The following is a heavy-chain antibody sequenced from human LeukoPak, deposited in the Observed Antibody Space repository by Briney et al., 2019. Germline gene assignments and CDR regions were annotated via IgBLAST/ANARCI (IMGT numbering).Heavy chain of an antibody. CDR3: AREYSSGAFDI. CDR1: GYSISSGYF. D-gene: IGHD6-19*01. CDR2: IYYSGST. Sequence: PSETLSLTCTVSGYSISSGYFWGWIRQPPGKGLEWIGYIYYSGSTNYNPSLKSRVTISVDTSKNQFSLKLSSVTAADTAVYYCAREYSSGAFDIWGQGTMVTVSS. J-gene: IGHJ3*02. V-gene: IGHV4-61*01.